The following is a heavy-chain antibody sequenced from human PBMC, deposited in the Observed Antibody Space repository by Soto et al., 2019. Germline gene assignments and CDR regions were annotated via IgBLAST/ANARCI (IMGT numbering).Heavy chain of an antibody. CDR2: ISGYNGNT. CDR1: GYTFTSYG. J-gene: IGHJ4*02. CDR3: AQDLGGQIVDY. D-gene: IGHD3-22*01. V-gene: IGHV1-18*01. Sequence: QVQLVQSGAEVKKPGASVKVSCKASGYTFTSYGISWVRQATGQGLEWMGWISGYNGNTKSAQKLQGRVTMTTDTSTSTADMELRSLRSDDTAVYFCAQDLGGQIVDYWGQGTLVTVSS.